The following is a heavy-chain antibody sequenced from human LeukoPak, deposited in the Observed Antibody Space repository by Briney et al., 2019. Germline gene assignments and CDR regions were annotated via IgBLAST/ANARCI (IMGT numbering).Heavy chain of an antibody. CDR3: ANLYGDYEGDYFDY. Sequence: GGSLRLSCAASGFTFSSYSMNWVRQAPGKGLEWVSAISGSGGSTYYADSVKGRFTISRDNSKNTLYLQMNSLRAEDTAVYYCANLYGDYEGDYFDYWGQGTLVTVSS. J-gene: IGHJ4*02. D-gene: IGHD4-17*01. CDR1: GFTFSSYS. CDR2: ISGSGGST. V-gene: IGHV3-23*01.